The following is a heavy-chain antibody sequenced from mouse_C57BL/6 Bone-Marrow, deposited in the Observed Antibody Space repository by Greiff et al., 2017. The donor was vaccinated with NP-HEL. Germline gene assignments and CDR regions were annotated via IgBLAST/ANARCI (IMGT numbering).Heavy chain of an antibody. CDR2: ISSGGDYI. CDR3: TRDRGIYYDYLYAMDY. D-gene: IGHD2-4*01. V-gene: IGHV5-9-1*02. J-gene: IGHJ4*01. CDR1: GFTFSSYA. Sequence: DVHLVESGEGLVKPGGSLKLSCAASGFTFSSYAMSWVRQTPEKRLEWVAYISSGGDYIYYADTVKGRFTISRDNARNTLYLQMSSLKSEDTAMYYCTRDRGIYYDYLYAMDYWGQGTSVTVSS.